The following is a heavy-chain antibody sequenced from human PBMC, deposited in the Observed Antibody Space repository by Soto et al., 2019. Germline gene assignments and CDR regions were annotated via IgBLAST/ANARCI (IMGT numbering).Heavy chain of an antibody. V-gene: IGHV4-31*01. Sequence: QVQLQESGPGLVKPSQTLSLTCTVSGGSISSGGYYWSWIRQHPGKGLEWIGYIYYSGSTYYNPSLTSLVTISVDTSKNQFSLKLSSVTAADTAVYYCARAKAVAGSYFDYWGQGTLVTVSS. J-gene: IGHJ4*02. D-gene: IGHD6-19*01. CDR1: GGSISSGGYY. CDR2: IYYSGST. CDR3: ARAKAVAGSYFDY.